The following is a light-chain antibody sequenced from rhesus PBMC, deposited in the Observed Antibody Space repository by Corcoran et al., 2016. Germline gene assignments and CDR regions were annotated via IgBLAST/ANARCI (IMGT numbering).Light chain of an antibody. CDR3: QQYYDYPLT. CDR1: QNIYTN. J-gene: IGKJ4*01. V-gene: IGKV1-44*03. Sequence: DIQMTQSPSALPASIGDRVTISCRASQNIYTNVAWYQQKPGKAPEFLIYAVSTLQTGIPSRFSGSGSWTDFTLTICSLQPEDSTTYFCQQYYDYPLTFGGGTKVEIK. CDR2: AVS.